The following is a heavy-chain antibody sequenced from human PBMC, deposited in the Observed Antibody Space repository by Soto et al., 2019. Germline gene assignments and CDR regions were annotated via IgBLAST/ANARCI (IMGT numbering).Heavy chain of an antibody. D-gene: IGHD1-1*01. J-gene: IGHJ4*02. CDR2: IHYSGTT. Sequence: SETLSLTCTVSGGSISRYYWSWIRQHPGKGLEWIGFIHYSGTTYYNPSLKSRVAISVDTSRNDFSLRLSSVTAADTAVYYCTTGGDASKNGYWGQGTLVTVSS. CDR3: TTGGDASKNGY. CDR1: GGSISRYY. V-gene: IGHV4-59*06.